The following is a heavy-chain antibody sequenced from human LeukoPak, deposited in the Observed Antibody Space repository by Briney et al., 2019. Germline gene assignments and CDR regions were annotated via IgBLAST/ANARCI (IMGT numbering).Heavy chain of an antibody. Sequence: PSETLSLTCTVSGYSISSGYYWVWIRQTPGKGLEWIGRIYTSGSTNYNPSLKSRVTISVDTSKNQFSLKLSSVTAADTAVYYCARERYFDWLLPFDYWGQGTLVTVSS. D-gene: IGHD3-9*01. V-gene: IGHV4-38-2*02. CDR1: GYSISSGYY. CDR2: IYTSGST. J-gene: IGHJ4*02. CDR3: ARERYFDWLLPFDY.